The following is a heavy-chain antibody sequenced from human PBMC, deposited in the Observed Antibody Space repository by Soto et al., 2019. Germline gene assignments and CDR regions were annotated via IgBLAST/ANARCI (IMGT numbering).Heavy chain of an antibody. CDR3: ARSPGGYYID. V-gene: IGHV3-74*01. D-gene: IGHD3-9*01. CDR1: GFSFSSYW. Sequence: EVQLVESGGVLVQPGGSLRLSCADSGFSFSSYWMHWVRQGPGKGLVWVSRINTDGSSTNYADSVKGRFTISRDNAKNTVYLQMNSLRAEDTAVYYCARSPGGYYIDWGQGTMVTVSS. J-gene: IGHJ3*01. CDR2: INTDGSST.